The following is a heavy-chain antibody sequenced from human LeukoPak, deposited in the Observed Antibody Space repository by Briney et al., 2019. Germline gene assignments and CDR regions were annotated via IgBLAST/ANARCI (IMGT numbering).Heavy chain of an antibody. V-gene: IGHV1-8*01. CDR2: MNPKSTHT. CDR1: GYVFTSYD. J-gene: IGHJ4*02. CDR3: ARTGYSSSSHFDY. Sequence: ASVKVSCKASGYVFTSYDINWVRQAPGQGLEWMGWMNPKSTHTGYAQKFQGRVTMTRNTSISTAYMELSSLRSEDTAVYYCARTGYSSSSHFDYWGQGTLVTVSS. D-gene: IGHD6-6*01.